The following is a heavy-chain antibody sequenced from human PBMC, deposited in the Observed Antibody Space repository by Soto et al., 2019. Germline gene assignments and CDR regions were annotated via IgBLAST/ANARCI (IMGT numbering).Heavy chain of an antibody. J-gene: IGHJ4*02. CDR2: INPSIGTT. CDR1: GYTFTSQN. CDR3: VRGWFGDFDY. V-gene: IGHV1-46*01. D-gene: IGHD3-10*01. Sequence: GASVKVSCKASGYTFTSQNMHWVRQAPGQGLEWMGVINPSIGTTTYAQKFQGRVTMTRDTSTSTVYMELSSLRSDDTAVYYCVRGWFGDFDYWGQGTLVTVSS.